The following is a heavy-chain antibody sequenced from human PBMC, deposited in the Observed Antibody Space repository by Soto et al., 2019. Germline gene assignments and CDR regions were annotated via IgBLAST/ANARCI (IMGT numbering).Heavy chain of an antibody. V-gene: IGHV1-18*04. J-gene: IGHJ6*02. D-gene: IGHD5-18*01. Sequence: ASVMVSCKTSGYTFSRFGIAWVRQAPGQGLEWMGWISAYNGNTNYAQKLQGRVTMTTDTSTSTAYMELRSLRSDDTAVYYCARGYSYGYSIYYYGMDVWGQGTTVTVSS. CDR3: ARGYSYGYSIYYYGMDV. CDR1: GYTFSRFG. CDR2: ISAYNGNT.